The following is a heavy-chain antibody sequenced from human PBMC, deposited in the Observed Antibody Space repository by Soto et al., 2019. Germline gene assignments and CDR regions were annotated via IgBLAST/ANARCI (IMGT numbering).Heavy chain of an antibody. CDR1: GYTFTSYG. CDR2: MSAHNGNA. J-gene: IGHJ6*02. Sequence: SAVTVSCKASGYTFTSYGISWVREAPGQGLGSIGWMSAHNGNANQAQNLQGEVTMTTDTSTSTAYMELRSLRSDDTAAYYCTRAFAVVRTALYYYHGMDAWGQGTTVTVSS. CDR3: TRAFAVVRTALYYYHGMDA. D-gene: IGHD3-16*01. V-gene: IGHV1-18*01.